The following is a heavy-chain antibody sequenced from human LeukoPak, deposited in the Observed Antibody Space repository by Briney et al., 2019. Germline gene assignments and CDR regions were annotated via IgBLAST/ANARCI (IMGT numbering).Heavy chain of an antibody. CDR1: GYTFTSYG. CDR2: ISAYNGNT. D-gene: IGHD2-2*01. CDR3: ARDPRDIVVVPAVINFDY. J-gene: IGHJ4*02. V-gene: IGHV1-18*04. Sequence: ASVKVSCKASGYTFTSYGISWVRQAPGQGLEWMGWISAYNGNTNYAQKLQGRVTMTTDTSTSTAYMELRSLRSGDTAVYYCARDPRDIVVVPAVINFDYWGQGTLVTVSS.